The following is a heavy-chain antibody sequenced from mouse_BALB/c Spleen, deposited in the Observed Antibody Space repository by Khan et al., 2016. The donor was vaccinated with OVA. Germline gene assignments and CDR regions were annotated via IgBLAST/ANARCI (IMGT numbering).Heavy chain of an antibody. J-gene: IGHJ4*01. Sequence: EVQLQESGPGLVKPSQSLSLTCTVTGYSITSNYAWNWIRQFPGKQLEWMGYISYSGSTNYNPSLNGRPSITRDTSKNQFFLQLNSVTPEDTATYYRARGNYYGCAMDYWGQGTTITVSS. CDR1: GYSITSNYA. CDR2: ISYSGST. CDR3: ARGNYYGCAMDY. V-gene: IGHV3-2*02. D-gene: IGHD1-1*01.